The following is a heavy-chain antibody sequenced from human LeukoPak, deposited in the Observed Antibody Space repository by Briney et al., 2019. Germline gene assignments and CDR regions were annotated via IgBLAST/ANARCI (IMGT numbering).Heavy chain of an antibody. CDR1: GLSFSSYN. CDR3: AAASAFSSSWRS. J-gene: IGHJ5*02. V-gene: IGHV3-48*01. Sequence: GGSLRLSCTAPGLSFSSYNMNWVRQAPGKGPEWVAYITANNTTKYYADSVKGRFTTSRDNAKKSLFLQMNSLRAEDTAVYYCAAASAFSSSWRSWGQGTVVTVSS. CDR2: ITANNTTK. D-gene: IGHD6-13*01.